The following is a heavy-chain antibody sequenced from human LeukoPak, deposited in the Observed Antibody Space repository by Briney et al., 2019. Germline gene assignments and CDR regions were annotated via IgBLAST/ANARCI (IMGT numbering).Heavy chain of an antibody. Sequence: GESLKISCKASGYSFTTYRIGWVRQMPGKGLEWMGIIYPGDSDTRYSPSFQGQVTISADKSISTAYLQWSSLKASDTAMYYCARPGYCSSTSCFDLFFDYWGQGTLVTVSS. V-gene: IGHV5-51*01. CDR2: IYPGDSDT. CDR3: ARPGYCSSTSCFDLFFDY. D-gene: IGHD2-2*01. J-gene: IGHJ4*02. CDR1: GYSFTTYR.